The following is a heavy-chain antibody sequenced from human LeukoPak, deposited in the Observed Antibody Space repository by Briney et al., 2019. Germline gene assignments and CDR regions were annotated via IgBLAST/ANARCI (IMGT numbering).Heavy chain of an antibody. CDR1: GFTFNSYE. V-gene: IGHV3-48*03. J-gene: IGHJ4*02. CDR2: ISSSGSTI. CDR3: ARDQRAGYDY. Sequence: PGGSLRLSCAASGFTFNSYEMNWVRQAPGKGLEWVSYISSSGSTIYYADSVKGRFTISRDNAKNSLYLQMNSLRAEDTAVYYCARDQRAGYDYWGQGTLVTVSS. D-gene: IGHD3-9*01.